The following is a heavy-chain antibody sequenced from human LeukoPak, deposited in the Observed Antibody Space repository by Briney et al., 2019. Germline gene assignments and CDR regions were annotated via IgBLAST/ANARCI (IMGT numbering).Heavy chain of an antibody. Sequence: SETLSLTCAVYGGSFSGHYWSWIRQPPGKGLERIGEINHSGSTNYNPSLKSRVTISVDTSKNQFSLKLSSVTAADTAVYYCASPRVGAKRGSAFDIWGQGTMVTVSS. CDR2: INHSGST. D-gene: IGHD1-26*01. CDR3: ASPRVGAKRGSAFDI. V-gene: IGHV4-34*01. J-gene: IGHJ3*02. CDR1: GGSFSGHY.